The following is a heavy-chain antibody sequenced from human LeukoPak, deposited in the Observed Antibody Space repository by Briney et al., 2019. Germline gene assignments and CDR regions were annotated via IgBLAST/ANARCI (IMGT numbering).Heavy chain of an antibody. Sequence: GGSLRLSCAASGSTFSSYSMNWVRQAPGKGLEWVSSISSSSSYIYYADSVKGRFTISRDNAKNSLYLQMNSLRAEDTAVYYCARAGSGWYFDYWGQGTLVTVSS. CDR1: GSTFSSYS. CDR3: ARAGSGWYFDY. V-gene: IGHV3-21*01. J-gene: IGHJ4*02. CDR2: ISSSSSYI. D-gene: IGHD6-19*01.